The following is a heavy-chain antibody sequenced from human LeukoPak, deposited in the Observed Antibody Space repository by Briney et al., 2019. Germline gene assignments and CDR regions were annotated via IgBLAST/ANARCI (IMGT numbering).Heavy chain of an antibody. Sequence: GGSLRLSCAASGFTFSSYSMNWVRQAPGKGLEWVSSISSSSSYIYYADSVKGRFTISRDNAKNSLYLQMNSLRAEDTAVYYCASLGGDGYNSHNWGQGTLVTVSS. CDR3: ASLGGDGYNSHN. CDR1: GFTFSSYS. V-gene: IGHV3-21*01. D-gene: IGHD5-24*01. CDR2: ISSSSSYI. J-gene: IGHJ4*02.